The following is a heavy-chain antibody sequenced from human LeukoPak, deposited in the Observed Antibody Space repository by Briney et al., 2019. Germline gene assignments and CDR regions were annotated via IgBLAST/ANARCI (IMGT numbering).Heavy chain of an antibody. D-gene: IGHD3-10*01. V-gene: IGHV4-31*03. CDR2: IYYSGST. CDR3: ARDTRDWFDP. J-gene: IGHJ5*02. Sequence: SETLSLTCTVPGGSISSGGYYWSWIRQHPGKGLEWIGYIYYSGSTYHNPSLKSRVTISVDTSKNQFSLKLSSVTAADTAVYYCARDTRDWFDPWGQGTLVTVSS. CDR1: GGSISSGGYY.